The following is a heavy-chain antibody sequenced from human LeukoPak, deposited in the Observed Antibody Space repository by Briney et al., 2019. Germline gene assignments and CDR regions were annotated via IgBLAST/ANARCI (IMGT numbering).Heavy chain of an antibody. V-gene: IGHV3-48*01. CDR1: GFTFSNYN. CDR2: ISSSSRTI. Sequence: HPGGSLRLSCSASGFTFSNYNMNWVRQAPGNGLEWVSYISSSSRTIYYADSVNGRFTISTDNAKNSMYLQMNRLRAEDTAVFYCARDRGGTDDFWSGYYTGYFDYWGQGTLVTVSS. D-gene: IGHD3-3*01. J-gene: IGHJ4*02. CDR3: ARDRGGTDDFWSGYYTGYFDY.